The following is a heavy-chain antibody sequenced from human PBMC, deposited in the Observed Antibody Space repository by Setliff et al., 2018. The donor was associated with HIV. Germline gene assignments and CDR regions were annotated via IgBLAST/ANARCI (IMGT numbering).Heavy chain of an antibody. V-gene: IGHV4-38-2*02. CDR2: IYHSGNT. CDR1: GPYSISSGFY. Sequence: SETLSLTCTVSGPYSISSGFYWGWIRQPPGKGLEWIGNIYHSGNTYYNPSLKSRVTISVDTSKNQFSLKLRSVTAADTAVYYCARNPCSGGSCPDAFDIWGQGTTVTVS. J-gene: IGHJ3*02. CDR3: ARNPCSGGSCPDAFDI. D-gene: IGHD2-15*01.